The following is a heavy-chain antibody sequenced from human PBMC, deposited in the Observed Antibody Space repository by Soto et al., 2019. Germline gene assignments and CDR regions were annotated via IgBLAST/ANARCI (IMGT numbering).Heavy chain of an antibody. Sequence: SETLSLTCAGYGGSFSGYYWTWIRQPPGTGLEWIGEINHSGSTNYNPSLKSRVTISVDKSKNQFSLNLSSVTAADTAVYYCARDQNGSGNYYTRYFDYWGQGTLVTVSS. V-gene: IGHV4-34*01. D-gene: IGHD3-10*01. J-gene: IGHJ4*02. CDR3: ARDQNGSGNYYTRYFDY. CDR1: GGSFSGYY. CDR2: INHSGST.